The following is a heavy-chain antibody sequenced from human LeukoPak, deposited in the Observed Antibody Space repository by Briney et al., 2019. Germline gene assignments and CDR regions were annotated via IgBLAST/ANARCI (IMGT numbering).Heavy chain of an antibody. CDR2: ISGGGSSI. V-gene: IGHV3-23*01. D-gene: IGHD3-16*02. CDR3: AKDNRDYFDY. Sequence: GGSLRLSCAASGFTFSSYSMNWVRQAPGKGLEWVSAISGGGSSIYYADSVKGRFTVSRDNSKNTLFLQMSSLRAEDTAVYYCAKDNRDYFDYWGQGTLVTVSS. CDR1: GFTFSSYS. J-gene: IGHJ4*02.